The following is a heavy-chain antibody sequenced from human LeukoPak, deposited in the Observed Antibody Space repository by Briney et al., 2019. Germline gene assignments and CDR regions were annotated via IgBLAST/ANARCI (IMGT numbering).Heavy chain of an antibody. CDR1: GGAGKGCR. CDR3: ARAVRGLDY. V-gene: IGHV4-34*01. J-gene: IGHJ4*02. CDR2: INHSGST. Sequence: PSPTLSPAYSVDGGAGKGCRWRWMPQPPRKGLEWIGEINHSGSTNYNPSLKSRVTISVDTSKNQFSLKLSSVTAADTAVYYCARAVRGLDYWGQGTLVTVSS. D-gene: IGHD3-10*01.